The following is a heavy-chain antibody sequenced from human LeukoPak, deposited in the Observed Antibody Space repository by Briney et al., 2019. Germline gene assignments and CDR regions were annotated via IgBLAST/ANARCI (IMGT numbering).Heavy chain of an antibody. D-gene: IGHD6-19*01. CDR2: INHSGST. J-gene: IGHJ4*02. Sequence: SETLSLTCAVYGGSFSGYYWSWLRRPPGKGLEWIGEINHSGSTNYNPSLKSRVTISVDTSKNQFSLKLSSVTAADTAVYYCARGVRAPGIAVAGFDYWGQGTLVTVSS. V-gene: IGHV4-34*01. CDR1: GGSFSGYY. CDR3: ARGVRAPGIAVAGFDY.